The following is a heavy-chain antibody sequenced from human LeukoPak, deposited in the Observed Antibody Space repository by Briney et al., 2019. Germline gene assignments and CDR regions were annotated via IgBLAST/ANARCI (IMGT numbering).Heavy chain of an antibody. CDR2: ISAYNGNT. D-gene: IGHD6-19*01. J-gene: IGHJ4*02. CDR1: GYTSTSYG. Sequence: GASVKVSCKASGYTSTSYGISWVRQAPGQGLEWMGWISAYNGNTNYVQKFQGRVTMTTDTSTSTAYMELRSLRSDDTAMYYCARVFGIAVPGTGCDNWGQGTLVTVSS. V-gene: IGHV1-18*01. CDR3: ARVFGIAVPGTGCDN.